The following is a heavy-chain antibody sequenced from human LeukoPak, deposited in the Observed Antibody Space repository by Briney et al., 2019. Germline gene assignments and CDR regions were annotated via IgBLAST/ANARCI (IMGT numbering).Heavy chain of an antibody. J-gene: IGHJ6*02. CDR3: ARDCSGGSCYSRGEINLPYGMDV. CDR1: GGTFNSYA. Sequence: ASVKVSCKTSGGTFNSYAISWVRQAPGQGLEWMGGITAIFRTTNYAQKFQGRVTITADESMSTVYMELSSLRSEDTAVYYCARDCSGGSCYSRGEINLPYGMDVWGQGTTVTVSS. CDR2: ITAIFRTT. D-gene: IGHD2-15*01. V-gene: IGHV1-69*13.